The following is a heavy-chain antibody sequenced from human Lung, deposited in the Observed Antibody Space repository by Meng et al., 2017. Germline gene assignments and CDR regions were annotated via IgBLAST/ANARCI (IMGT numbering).Heavy chain of an antibody. D-gene: IGHD4-11*01. CDR3: ARGPTTMAHDFDY. CDR2: ISHSEGT. Sequence: VEAHQWWAGLLKPPETLSPTCGVSGAAFGDYYWCWRRQPPGKGLEWIGEISHSEGTNYNPSLESRATISVDTSQNNLSLKLSSVTAADSAVYYCARGPTTMAHDFDYWGQGTLVTVSS. CDR1: GAAFGDYY. V-gene: IGHV4-34*01. J-gene: IGHJ4*02.